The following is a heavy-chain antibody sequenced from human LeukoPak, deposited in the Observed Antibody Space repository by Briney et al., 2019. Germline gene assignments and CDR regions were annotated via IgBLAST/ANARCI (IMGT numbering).Heavy chain of an antibody. CDR2: ISYDGSNK. CDR3: AKVGQWLGRPSDYYFDY. CDR1: GFTFSSYG. Sequence: GGSLRPSCAASGFTFSSYGMHWVRQAPGKGLEWVAVISYDGSNKYYADSVKGRFTISRDNSKNTLYLQMNSLRAEDTAVHYCAKVGQWLGRPSDYYFDYWGQGTLVTVSS. J-gene: IGHJ4*02. D-gene: IGHD6-19*01. V-gene: IGHV3-30*18.